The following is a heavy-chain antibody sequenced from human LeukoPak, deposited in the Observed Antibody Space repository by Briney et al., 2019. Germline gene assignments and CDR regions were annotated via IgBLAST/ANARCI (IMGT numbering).Heavy chain of an antibody. V-gene: IGHV3-30*02. CDR3: AKDVPEGY. CDR2: IRYDGSKK. CDR1: GFTFSSYG. J-gene: IGHJ4*02. Sequence: HPGGSLRLSCAASGFTFSSYGMHWVRQAPGKGLEWVAFIRYDGSKKYYADSVKGRFTISRDNSKNTLYLQMNSLRAEDTAVYYCAKDVPEGYWGQGTLVTVSS.